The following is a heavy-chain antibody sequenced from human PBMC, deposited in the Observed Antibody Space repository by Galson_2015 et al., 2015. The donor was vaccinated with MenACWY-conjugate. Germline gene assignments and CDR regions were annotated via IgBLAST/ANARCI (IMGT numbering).Heavy chain of an antibody. CDR3: AREGRYSSGWYPFDY. V-gene: IGHV4-39*07. D-gene: IGHD6-19*01. CDR1: GGSISSSSYY. CDR2: IYYSGST. J-gene: IGHJ4*02. Sequence: ETLSLTCTVSGGSISSSSYYWGWIRQPPGKGLEWIGSIYYSGSTYYNPSLKSRVTISVDTSKNQFSLKLSSVTAADTAVYYCAREGRYSSGWYPFDYWGQGTLVTVSS.